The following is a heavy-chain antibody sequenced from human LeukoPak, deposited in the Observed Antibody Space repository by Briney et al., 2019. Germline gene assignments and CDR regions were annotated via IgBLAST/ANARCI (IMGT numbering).Heavy chain of an antibody. CDR1: GGSISSYY. D-gene: IGHD6-13*01. J-gene: IGHJ1*01. CDR3: ARYSSSWYPEYFQH. Sequence: PSETLSLTCTVSGGSISSYYWSWLPQPPGKGLEWIGYIYYSGSTNYNPSLKSRVTISVDTSKNQFSLKLSSVTAADTAVYYCARYSSSWYPEYFQHWGQGTLVTVSS. CDR2: IYYSGST. V-gene: IGHV4-59*01.